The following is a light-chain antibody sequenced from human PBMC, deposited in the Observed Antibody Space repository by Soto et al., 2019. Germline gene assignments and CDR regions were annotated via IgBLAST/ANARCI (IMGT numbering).Light chain of an antibody. CDR3: RSYRSGKTLVV. CDR2: EVN. J-gene: IGLJ2*01. Sequence: QRAPTRPASVSGSPGHSTRIVSTRTIQPVVRHNYVSWYQPHPGKAPRLMIFEVNNRPSGVSSRFSGSRSGNTASLSISGLQADEEADYYCRSYRSGKTLVVCGGGTKVTVL. V-gene: IGLV2-14*01. CDR1: IQPVVRHNY.